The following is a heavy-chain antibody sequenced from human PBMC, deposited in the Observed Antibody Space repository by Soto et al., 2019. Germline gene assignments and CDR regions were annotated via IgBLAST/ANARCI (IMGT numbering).Heavy chain of an antibody. CDR2: ISSDGGDK. Sequence: QVQLVESGGGVVQPGRSLRLSCAASGFTFSSYGMHWVRQAPGEGLEWMAVISSDGGDKKYADSVKGRFTISRDNSKNTLYLQMNSLRGEDTAVYSCAKDSGRGSADYYFDYWGQGTLVTVSS. V-gene: IGHV3-30*18. J-gene: IGHJ4*02. D-gene: IGHD3-10*01. CDR3: AKDSGRGSADYYFDY. CDR1: GFTFSSYG.